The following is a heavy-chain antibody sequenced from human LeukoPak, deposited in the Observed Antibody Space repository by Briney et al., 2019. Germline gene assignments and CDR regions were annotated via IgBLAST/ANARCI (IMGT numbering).Heavy chain of an antibody. CDR3: ARAPRITIFGVAATGNWFDP. CDR1: GGSFSGYY. D-gene: IGHD3-3*01. CDR2: INHSGST. Sequence: PSETLSLTCTVCGGSFSGYYWSWIRQPPGKGLEWIGEINHSGSTNYNPSLKSRVTISVDTSKNQFSLKLSSVTAADTAVYYCARAPRITIFGVAATGNWFDPWGQGTLVTVSS. V-gene: IGHV4-34*01. J-gene: IGHJ5*02.